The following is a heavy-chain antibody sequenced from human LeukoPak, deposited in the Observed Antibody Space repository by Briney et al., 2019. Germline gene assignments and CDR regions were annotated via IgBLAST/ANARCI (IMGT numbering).Heavy chain of an antibody. J-gene: IGHJ4*02. D-gene: IGHD3-22*01. CDR1: GGTFSSYA. V-gene: IGHV1-69*13. Sequence: SVKVSCKASGGTFSSYAISWVRQAPGQGLEWMGGIIPIFGTANYAQKFQGRVTITADESTSTAYMGLSSLRSEDTAVYYCASQYYYDSSGYYHYFDYWGQGTLVTVSS. CDR3: ASQYYYDSSGYYHYFDY. CDR2: IIPIFGTA.